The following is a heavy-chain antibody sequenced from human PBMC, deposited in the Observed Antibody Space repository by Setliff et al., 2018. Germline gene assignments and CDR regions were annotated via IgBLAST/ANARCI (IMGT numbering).Heavy chain of an antibody. CDR1: GGSISSSSYY. CDR3: ARGLPYYDILTGYYRTPPDY. V-gene: IGHV4-39*07. Sequence: PSETLSLTCTVSGGSISSSSYYWGWIRQPPGKGLEWIGEINQSGSTTYNPSLKGRVTISMDTSKNQFSLKLSSVTAADTAVYYCARGLPYYDILTGYYRTPPDYWGQGTLVTVSS. D-gene: IGHD3-9*01. J-gene: IGHJ4*02. CDR2: INQSGST.